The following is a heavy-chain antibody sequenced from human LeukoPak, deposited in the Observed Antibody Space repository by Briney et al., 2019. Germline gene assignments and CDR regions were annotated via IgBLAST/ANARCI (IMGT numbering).Heavy chain of an antibody. CDR3: TTEGGYNILSYYYYYYYMDV. D-gene: IGHD5-24*01. CDR1: GFTFSNAW. V-gene: IGHV3-15*01. J-gene: IGHJ6*03. CDR2: IKSKTDGGTT. Sequence: PGGSLRLSCAASGFTFSNAWMSWVRQAPGKGLEWVGRIKSKTDGGTTDYAAPVKGRFTISRDDSKNTLYLQMNSLKTEDTAVYYCTTEGGYNILSYYYYYYYMDVWGKGTTVTISS.